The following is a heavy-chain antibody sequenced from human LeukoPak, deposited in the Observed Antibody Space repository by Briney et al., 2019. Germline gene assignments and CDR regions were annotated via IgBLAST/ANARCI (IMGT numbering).Heavy chain of an antibody. CDR2: MHPFNGDA. Sequence: GASVKVSCKASGYTFTTYAIQWVRQAPGQRLEWMGWMHPFNGDAFYSQKFQGKVTMTRDVSVTTDYLDLSGLTSDDMATYYCARHVSGNPEWYFDLWGRGTLVIVSS. D-gene: IGHD5/OR15-5a*01. J-gene: IGHJ2*01. CDR3: ARHVSGNPEWYFDL. CDR1: GYTFTTYA. V-gene: IGHV1-3*01.